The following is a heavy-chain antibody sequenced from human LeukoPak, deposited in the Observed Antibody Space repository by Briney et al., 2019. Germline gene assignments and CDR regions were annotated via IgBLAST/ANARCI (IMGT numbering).Heavy chain of an antibody. Sequence: PGGSLRLSCAASGFTFSSYWMHWVRQAPGKGLVWVSRINSDGSSTSYADSVKGQFTISRDNAKNTLYLQMNSLRAEDTAVYYCARVFSSSWYGSIGYWGQGTLVTVSS. CDR3: ARVFSSSWYGSIGY. J-gene: IGHJ4*02. D-gene: IGHD6-13*01. CDR1: GFTFSSYW. CDR2: INSDGSST. V-gene: IGHV3-74*01.